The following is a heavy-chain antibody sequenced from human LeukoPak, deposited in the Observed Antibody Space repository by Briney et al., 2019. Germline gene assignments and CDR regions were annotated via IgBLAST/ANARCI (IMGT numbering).Heavy chain of an antibody. V-gene: IGHV5-10-1*01. CDR1: GYSFTSYW. CDR3: ARQPRYCSGGSCSLFDYFDY. Sequence: GESLRISCKGAGYSFTSYWITWVRQMPGKGLEWMVGIDPSDSYTNYNPSFQGHVTIPADKSISTGYLQWSSLKASDTAMYYCARQPRYCSGGSCSLFDYFDYWGQGTLVTVSS. CDR2: IDPSDSYT. J-gene: IGHJ4*02. D-gene: IGHD2-15*01.